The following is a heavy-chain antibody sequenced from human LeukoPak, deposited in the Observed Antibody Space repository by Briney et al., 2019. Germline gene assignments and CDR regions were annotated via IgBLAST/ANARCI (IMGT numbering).Heavy chain of an antibody. CDR2: IYYSGST. V-gene: IGHV4-61*01. Sequence: SETLSLTCSVSVYSISSGYYWGWIRQPPGKGLEWIGYIYYSGSTNYNPSLKSRVTISVDTSKNQFSLKLSSVTAADTAVYYCARVLSGDLGYYYYYYMDVWGKGTTVTVSS. D-gene: IGHD4-17*01. CDR3: ARVLSGDLGYYYYYYMDV. CDR1: VYSISSGYY. J-gene: IGHJ6*03.